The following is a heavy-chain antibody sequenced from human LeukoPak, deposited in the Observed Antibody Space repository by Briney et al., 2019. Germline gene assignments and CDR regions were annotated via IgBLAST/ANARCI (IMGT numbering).Heavy chain of an antibody. CDR3: ARVSISMVRGVIIRYDWFDP. V-gene: IGHV4-59*01. J-gene: IGHJ5*02. Sequence: SETLSLTCTVSGGSISGYFWSWIRQPPGKGLEWVAHILHTGSTTYNPSLKSRVTISLDTSKNQFSLKLSSVTAADTAVYYCARVSISMVRGVIIRYDWFDPWGQGTLVTVSS. CDR1: GGSISGYF. D-gene: IGHD3-10*01. CDR2: ILHTGST.